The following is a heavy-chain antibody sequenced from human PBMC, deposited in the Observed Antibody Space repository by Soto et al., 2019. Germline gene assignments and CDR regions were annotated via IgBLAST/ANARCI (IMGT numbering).Heavy chain of an antibody. V-gene: IGHV3-7*01. CDR2: IKQDGSEK. J-gene: IGHJ5*02. Sequence: PGGSLRLSCAASGFTFSSYWMSWVRQAPGKGLEWVANIKQDGSEKYYVDSVKGRFTISRDNAKNSLYLQMNSLRAEDTAVYYCARDPYYDFWSGYFLGFEPFDPWGQGTLVTVSS. CDR3: ARDPYYDFWSGYFLGFEPFDP. D-gene: IGHD3-3*01. CDR1: GFTFSSYW.